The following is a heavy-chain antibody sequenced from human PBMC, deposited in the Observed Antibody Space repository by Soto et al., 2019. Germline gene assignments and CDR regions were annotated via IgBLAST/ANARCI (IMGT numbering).Heavy chain of an antibody. Sequence: PGGSLRLSCAASGFTFSTYAMSWVRQAPGKGLEWVSVIGGSGGDTYYADSVKGRFTISRDNSKNTLYLQMNSLRAEDTAVYYCAKDLSGTYYDFDYWGQGTLVTV. D-gene: IGHD1-26*01. CDR1: GFTFSTYA. V-gene: IGHV3-23*01. J-gene: IGHJ4*02. CDR2: IGGSGGDT. CDR3: AKDLSGTYYDFDY.